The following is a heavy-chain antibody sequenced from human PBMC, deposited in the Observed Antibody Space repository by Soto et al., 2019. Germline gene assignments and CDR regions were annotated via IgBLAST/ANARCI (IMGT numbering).Heavy chain of an antibody. CDR1: GYTFTGYY. CDR3: ARERTPGDDSSGYSSMDV. V-gene: IGHV1-2*04. Sequence: GASVKVSCKASGYTFTGYYMHWVRQAPGQGLEWMGWINPNSGGTNYAQKFQGWVTITRDTSISTAYMELSRLRSDDTAVYYCARERTPGDDSSGYSSMDVWGKGTTVTVSS. D-gene: IGHD3-22*01. CDR2: INPNSGGT. J-gene: IGHJ6*03.